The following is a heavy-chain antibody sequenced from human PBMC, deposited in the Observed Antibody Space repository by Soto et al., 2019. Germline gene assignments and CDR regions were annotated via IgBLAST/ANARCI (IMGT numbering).Heavy chain of an antibody. D-gene: IGHD3-22*01. Sequence: QVQLVQSGAEVKKPGSSVKVSCKASGGTFSSYTISWVRQAPGQGLEWMGRIIPILGIANYAQKFQGRVTITADKSTSTAYMELSSLRSEDTAVYYCARGADYYDSSGQRVWGQGTLVTVSS. V-gene: IGHV1-69*02. J-gene: IGHJ4*02. CDR2: IIPILGIA. CDR3: ARGADYYDSSGQRV. CDR1: GGTFSSYT.